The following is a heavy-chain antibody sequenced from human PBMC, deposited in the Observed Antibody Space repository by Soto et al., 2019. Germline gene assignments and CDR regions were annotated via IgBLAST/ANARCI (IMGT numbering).Heavy chain of an antibody. CDR1: GFTFSTYS. CDR2: ISSSSYI. D-gene: IGHD5-18*01. J-gene: IGHJ4*01. CDR3: ARVGGYSYDIDY. Sequence: GGSLRLSCAASGFTFSTYSMNWVRQAPGKGLEWVSSISSSSYIYYADLVKGRFTISRDNAKNSLYLQMNSLRVEDTAVYYCARVGGYSYDIDYWGQGTLVTVSS. V-gene: IGHV3-21*01.